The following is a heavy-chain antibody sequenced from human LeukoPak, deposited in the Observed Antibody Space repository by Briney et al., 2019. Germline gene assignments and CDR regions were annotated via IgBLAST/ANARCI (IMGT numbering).Heavy chain of an antibody. J-gene: IGHJ4*02. V-gene: IGHV3-23*01. D-gene: IGHD6-19*01. CDR3: AKGKASGWYIVDY. Sequence: GGSLRLSCAVSGFTFSSYAMNWVRQAPGKGLEWVSVISGSGGTTYYADSVKGRFTISRDNSKNTLYLQMNSLRAEDTAVYYCAKGKASGWYIVDYWGQGTLVTVSS. CDR1: GFTFSSYA. CDR2: ISGSGGTT.